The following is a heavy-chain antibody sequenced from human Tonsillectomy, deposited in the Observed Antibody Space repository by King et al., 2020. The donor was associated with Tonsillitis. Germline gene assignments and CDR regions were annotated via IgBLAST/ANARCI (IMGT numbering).Heavy chain of an antibody. CDR2: IKQDGSEK. J-gene: IGHJ4*02. CDR1: GFTFSSYW. Sequence: VQLVESGGGLVQPGGSLRLSCAASGFTFSSYWMSWGRQAPGKGLEWVANIKQDGSEKYYVDSVKGRFTISRDNAKNSLVLQMNSLRAEDTAVYYCARRYCSGGSCYSQFDYWGQGTLVTVSS. V-gene: IGHV3-7*04. D-gene: IGHD2-15*01. CDR3: ARRYCSGGSCYSQFDY.